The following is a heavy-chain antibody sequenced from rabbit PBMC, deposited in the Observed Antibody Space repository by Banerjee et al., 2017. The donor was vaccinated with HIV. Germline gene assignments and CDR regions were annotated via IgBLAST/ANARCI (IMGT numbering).Heavy chain of an antibody. J-gene: IGHJ4*01. CDR2: INAGSSGST. CDR3: ARGANGGGPYIDGYFSL. Sequence: EESGGDLVKPEGSLTLTCTASGFSFSSSYWICWVRQAPGKGLEWIACINAGSSGSTYYASWAKGRFTISKTSSTTVTLQMTSLTAADTATYFCARGANGGGPYIDGYFSLWGQGTLVTVS. V-gene: IGHV1S45*01. CDR1: GFSFSSSYW. D-gene: IGHD1-1*01.